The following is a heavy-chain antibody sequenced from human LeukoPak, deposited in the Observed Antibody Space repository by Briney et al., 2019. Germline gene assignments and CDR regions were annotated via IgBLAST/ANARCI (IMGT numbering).Heavy chain of an antibody. CDR1: GFTFSRYE. J-gene: IGHJ4*02. Sequence: GGSLRLSCAASGFTFSRYEMNWVRQAPGKGLEWVSYISSSGSTIYYADSVKGRFTISRDNAKNSLYLQMNSLRPEDTALYYCASQYYYDSSGYFYWGQGTLVTV. D-gene: IGHD3-22*01. CDR3: ASQYYYDSSGYFY. V-gene: IGHV3-48*03. CDR2: ISSSGSTI.